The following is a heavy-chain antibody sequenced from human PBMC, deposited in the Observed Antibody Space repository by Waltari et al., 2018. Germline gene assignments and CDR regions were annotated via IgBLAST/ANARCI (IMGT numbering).Heavy chain of an antibody. J-gene: IGHJ3*02. V-gene: IGHV1-2*06. Sequence: QVNLVQSGADVRKPGASVTVSCKASGSIFINYFFHWVRQAPGQGLEWIGRINCRNGGTDYAQKFQGRVTLTRDTSISTAYMELSGLTLDDTAIYYCTVIAGDFDIWGPGTMVTASS. CDR3: TVIAGDFDI. CDR1: GSIFINYF. CDR2: INCRNGGT. D-gene: IGHD2-21*01.